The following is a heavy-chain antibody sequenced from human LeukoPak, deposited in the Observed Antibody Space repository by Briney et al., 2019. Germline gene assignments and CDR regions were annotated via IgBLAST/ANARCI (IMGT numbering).Heavy chain of an antibody. J-gene: IGHJ4*02. V-gene: IGHV3-9*01. D-gene: IGHD3-3*01. CDR1: GFTFDDYA. CDR3: AKGRASYYDFCDY. Sequence: GGSLRLSCAASGFTFDDYAMHWVRQAPGKGLEWVSGISWNSGSIGYADSVKGRFTTSRDNAKNSLYLQMNSLRAEDTALYYCAKGRASYYDFCDYWGQGTLVTVSS. CDR2: ISWNSGSI.